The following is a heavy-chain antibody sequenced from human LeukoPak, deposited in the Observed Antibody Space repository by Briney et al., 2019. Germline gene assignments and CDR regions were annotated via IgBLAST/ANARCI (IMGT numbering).Heavy chain of an antibody. D-gene: IGHD3-22*01. CDR2: IYYSGST. J-gene: IGHJ4*02. Sequence: PSETLSLTCTVSGGSISSHYWSWIRQPPGKGLEWIGYIYYSGSTNYNPSLKSRVTISVDTSKNQFSLKLSSVTAADTAVYYCARGEYDSSGYYPYYFDYWGQGTLVTVSS. CDR3: ARGEYDSSGYYPYYFDY. CDR1: GGSISSHY. V-gene: IGHV4-59*11.